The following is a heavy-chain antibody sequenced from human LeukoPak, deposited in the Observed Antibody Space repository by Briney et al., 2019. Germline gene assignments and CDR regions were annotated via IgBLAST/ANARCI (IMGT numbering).Heavy chain of an antibody. J-gene: IGHJ5*02. V-gene: IGHV3-7*01. CDR2: LKEDGSEK. CDR1: RFSPSDDW. CDR3: VRDGGTDRYDP. D-gene: IGHD3-16*01. Sequence: GSPRLSCAASRFSPSDDWMTTVRPAPGEGLGWVANLKEDGSEKQYVDSVKGRFTISREKVQDSLYLHKHTLRDEETALYYSVRDGGTDRYDPWGQGTLVTVFS.